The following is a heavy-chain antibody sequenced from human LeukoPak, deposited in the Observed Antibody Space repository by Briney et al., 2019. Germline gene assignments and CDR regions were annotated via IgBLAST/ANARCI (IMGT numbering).Heavy chain of an antibody. D-gene: IGHD3-9*01. CDR3: ARDRGYFDWLFAFDY. Sequence: GRSLRLSCVASGFTFSSYAMHWVRQAPGKGLEWVAVISYDGSNKYYADSVKSRFTISRDNSKNTLYLQMNSLRAEDTAVYYCARDRGYFDWLFAFDYWGQGTLVTVSS. CDR2: ISYDGSNK. CDR1: GFTFSSYA. J-gene: IGHJ4*02. V-gene: IGHV3-30*04.